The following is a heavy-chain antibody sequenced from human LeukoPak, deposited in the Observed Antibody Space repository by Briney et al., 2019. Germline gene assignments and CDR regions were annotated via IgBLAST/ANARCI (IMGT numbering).Heavy chain of an antibody. V-gene: IGHV3-48*03. D-gene: IGHD2-2*01. J-gene: IGHJ4*02. CDR1: GFTFSSLE. Sequence: PGGSLRLSCTVSGFTFSSLEMNWVRHAPGKGLEELAYISTDSGETIYYADSVERRFTISRDNAKNSLYLQMNSLRVEDTATYYCATLTGGRCSRTSCPYDYWGQGTLVTVSS. CDR3: ATLTGGRCSRTSCPYDY. CDR2: ISTDSGETI.